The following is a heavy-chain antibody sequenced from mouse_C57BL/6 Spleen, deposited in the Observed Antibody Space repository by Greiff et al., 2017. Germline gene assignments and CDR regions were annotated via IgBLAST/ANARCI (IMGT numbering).Heavy chain of an antibody. CDR3: ARGGVVTTVQWYFDV. J-gene: IGHJ1*03. CDR2: IDPEDGET. V-gene: IGHV14-2*01. CDR1: GFNIKDYY. Sequence: VQLKESGAELVKPGASVKLSCTASGFNIKDYYMHWVKQRTEQGLEWIGRIDPEDGETKYAPKFQGKATITADTSSNTTYLQLSSLTSEDTAVYYCARGGVVTTVQWYFDVWGTGTTVTVSS. D-gene: IGHD1-1*01.